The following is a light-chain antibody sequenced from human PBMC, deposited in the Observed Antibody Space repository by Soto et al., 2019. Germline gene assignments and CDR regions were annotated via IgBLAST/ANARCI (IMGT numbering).Light chain of an antibody. CDR1: QTVTNN. J-gene: IGKJ2*01. Sequence: VLTQSPGTLSVSPGGRATLSCRASQTVTNNLAWYQQKPGQAPRLLIYATSSRATGIPDRFSGSGSGTDFTLTISRLEPEDFAVYYCQQYGSSPYTFGQGTKVDI. V-gene: IGKV3-20*01. CDR2: ATS. CDR3: QQYGSSPYT.